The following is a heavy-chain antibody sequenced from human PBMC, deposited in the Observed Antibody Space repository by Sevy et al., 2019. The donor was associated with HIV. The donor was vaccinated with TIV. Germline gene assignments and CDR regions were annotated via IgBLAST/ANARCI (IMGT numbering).Heavy chain of an antibody. Sequence: GGSLRLSCAASGFTFSSSAMTWVRQAPGKGLEWVAIIWSDGAYQYHGDSVKGRFTISRDNSKNTLYLQMNNVRVEDTAVYYCARGGYYYDNAAYYAFDSWGQGTLVTVSS. D-gene: IGHD3-22*01. CDR3: ARGGYYYDNAAYYAFDS. CDR1: GFTFSSSA. J-gene: IGHJ4*02. V-gene: IGHV3-33*08. CDR2: IWSDGAYQ.